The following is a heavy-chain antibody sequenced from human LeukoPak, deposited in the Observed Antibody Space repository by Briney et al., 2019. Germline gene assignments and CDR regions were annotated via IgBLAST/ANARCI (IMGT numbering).Heavy chain of an antibody. Sequence: GGSLRLSCAASGFTFSHFAMSWVRQAPGKGPEWVSAISGSGGSTYYADSVKGRFTISRDNSKNTLYLQMNSLRAEDTAVYYCATRSYYDSSGYYPGPEYFQHWGQGTLVTVSS. CDR2: ISGSGGST. V-gene: IGHV3-23*01. J-gene: IGHJ1*01. D-gene: IGHD3-22*01. CDR3: ATRSYYDSSGYYPGPEYFQH. CDR1: GFTFSHFA.